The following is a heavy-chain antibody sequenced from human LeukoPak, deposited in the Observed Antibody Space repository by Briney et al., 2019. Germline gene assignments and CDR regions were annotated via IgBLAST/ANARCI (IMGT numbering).Heavy chain of an antibody. V-gene: IGHV4-4*07. D-gene: IGHD3-10*01. CDR1: GGSISSYY. CDR2: IYTSGST. Sequence: PSETLSLTCTVSGGSISSYYWSWIRQPAGKGLEWIGRIYTSGSTNYNPSLKSRVTMSVDTSKNQFSLKLSSVTAADTAVYYCARGSRTITMVRGVIGWFDPWGQGTLVTVSS. J-gene: IGHJ5*02. CDR3: ARGSRTITMVRGVIGWFDP.